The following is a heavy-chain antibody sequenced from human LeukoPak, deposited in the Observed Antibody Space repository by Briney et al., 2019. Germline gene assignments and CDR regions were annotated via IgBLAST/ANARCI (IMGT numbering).Heavy chain of an antibody. Sequence: SETLSLTCTVSGGSISSYYWSWIRQPPGKGLEWIGYIYYSGSTNYNPSLKSRVTISVDTSKNQFSLKLSSVTAADTAVYYCARQYKEPNAFDIWGQGTMVTVSS. J-gene: IGHJ3*02. CDR3: ARQYKEPNAFDI. D-gene: IGHD1-14*01. CDR1: GGSISSYY. CDR2: IYYSGST. V-gene: IGHV4-59*08.